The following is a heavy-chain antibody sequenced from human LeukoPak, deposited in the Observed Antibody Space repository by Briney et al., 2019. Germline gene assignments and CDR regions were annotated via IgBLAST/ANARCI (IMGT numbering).Heavy chain of an antibody. Sequence: PSETLSLTCTVSGGSISSYYWSWIRQPPGKGLEWIGYIYYSGSTNYNPSLKSRVTISVDTSKNQFSLKLSSVTAADTAVYYCATLQKRLGGYYFDYWGQGTLVTVSS. CDR1: GGSISSYY. D-gene: IGHD3-16*01. J-gene: IGHJ4*02. V-gene: IGHV4-59*01. CDR3: ATLQKRLGGYYFDY. CDR2: IYYSGST.